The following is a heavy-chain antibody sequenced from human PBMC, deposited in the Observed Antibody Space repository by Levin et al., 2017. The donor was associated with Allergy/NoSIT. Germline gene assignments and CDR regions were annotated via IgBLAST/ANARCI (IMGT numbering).Heavy chain of an antibody. V-gene: IGHV4-38-2*01. J-gene: IGHJ5*02. CDR3: ARGTGSWYPWFDP. CDR2: IHHTGST. Sequence: NPSETLSLTCDVSGFSLRSGNYYWGWMRQPPGKGLEFIGTIHHTGSTYYSLAFQSRVNMSVDTSKNQFSLQLTSLSAADTAVYYCARGTGSWYPWFDPWGQGTLVTVSS. D-gene: IGHD6-13*01. CDR1: GFSLRSGNY.